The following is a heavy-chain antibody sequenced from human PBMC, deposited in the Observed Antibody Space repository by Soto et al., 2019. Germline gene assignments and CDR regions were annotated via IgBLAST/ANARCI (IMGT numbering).Heavy chain of an antibody. CDR1: GFTFSSYA. J-gene: IGHJ5*02. V-gene: IGHV3-23*01. CDR2: ISGSGGST. CDR3: AKDPFTHYSMNWFDP. D-gene: IGHD4-4*01. Sequence: PGGSLRLSCASSGFTFSSYAMNLVRQAPGKGLEWVSAISGSGGSTYYADSVKGRFTISRDNSKNTLYLQMNSLRAEDTAVYYCAKDPFTHYSMNWFDPWGQGTLVTVSS.